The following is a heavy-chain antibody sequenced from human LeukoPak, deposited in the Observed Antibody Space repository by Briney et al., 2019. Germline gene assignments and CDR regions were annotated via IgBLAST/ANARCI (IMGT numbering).Heavy chain of an antibody. V-gene: IGHV3-7*01. Sequence: GGSLKLSCAASGFTFSSYWMSWVRQAPGKGLEWVANIKQDGSEKYYVDSVKGRFTISRDNAKNSLYLQMNSLRAEDTAVYYCAGSYYDFWSGYFCFDYWGQGTLVTVSS. CDR3: AGSYYDFWSGYFCFDY. D-gene: IGHD3-3*01. CDR2: IKQDGSEK. CDR1: GFTFSSYW. J-gene: IGHJ4*02.